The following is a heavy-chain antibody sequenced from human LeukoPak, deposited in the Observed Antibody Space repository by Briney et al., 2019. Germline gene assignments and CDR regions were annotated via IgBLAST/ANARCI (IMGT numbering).Heavy chain of an antibody. J-gene: IGHJ4*02. CDR2: MNPNSGNT. D-gene: IGHD6-19*01. V-gene: IGHV1-8*03. CDR1: GYTFTGYD. Sequence: ASVKVSCKASGYTFTGYDINWVRQATGQGLEWMGWMNPNSGNTGYAQKFQGRVTITRNTSISTAYMELSSLRSEDTAVYYCARGARIAVAGQYYFDYWGQGTLVTVSS. CDR3: ARGARIAVAGQYYFDY.